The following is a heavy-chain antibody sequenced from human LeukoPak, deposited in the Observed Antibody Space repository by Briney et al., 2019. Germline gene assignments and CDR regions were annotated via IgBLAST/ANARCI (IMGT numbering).Heavy chain of an antibody. V-gene: IGHV3-15*01. Sequence: GSLRLSCAASGFTFSNAWMSWVRQAPGKGLEWVGRIKSKTDGGTTDYAAPVKGRSTISRDDSKNTLYLQMNSLRAEDTAVYYCAKVGEYYYDSSYYMDVWGKGTTVTISS. J-gene: IGHJ6*03. D-gene: IGHD3-22*01. CDR1: GFTFSNAW. CDR2: IKSKTDGGTT. CDR3: AKVGEYYYDSSYYMDV.